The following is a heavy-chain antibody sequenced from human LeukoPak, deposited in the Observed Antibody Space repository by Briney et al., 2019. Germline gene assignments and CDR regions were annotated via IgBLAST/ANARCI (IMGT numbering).Heavy chain of an antibody. Sequence: ASVKVSCKASGYTFTSYGINWVRQATGQGLEWMGWMNPNSGNTGYAQKFQGRVTMTRNTSISTAYMELSSLRSEDTAVYYCAREEGSQHYYYGMDVWGQGTTVTVSS. CDR3: AREEGSQHYYYGMDV. CDR1: GYTFTSYG. D-gene: IGHD2-15*01. CDR2: MNPNSGNT. V-gene: IGHV1-8*01. J-gene: IGHJ6*02.